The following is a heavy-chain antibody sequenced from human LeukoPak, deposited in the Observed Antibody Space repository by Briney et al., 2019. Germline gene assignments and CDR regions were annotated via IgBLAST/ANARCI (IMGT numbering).Heavy chain of an antibody. J-gene: IGHJ4*02. V-gene: IGHV4-34*01. CDR2: INHSGST. CDR3: ARDHRWRGPFDY. CDR1: GGSFSGYY. D-gene: IGHD3-3*01. Sequence: SETLSLTCAVSGGSFSGYYWSWIRQPPGKGLEWIGEINHSGSTNYNPSLKSRVTISVDTSKNQFSLKLSSVTAADTAVYYCARDHRWRGPFDYWGQGTLVTVSS.